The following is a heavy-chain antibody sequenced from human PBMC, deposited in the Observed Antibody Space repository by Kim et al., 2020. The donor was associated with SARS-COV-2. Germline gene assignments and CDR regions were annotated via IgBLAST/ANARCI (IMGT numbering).Heavy chain of an antibody. CDR1: GFNFDTYT. V-gene: IGHV3-23*01. D-gene: IGHD1-26*01. CDR2: VRGSGVNK. J-gene: IGHJ4*02. Sequence: GGSLRLSCVASGFNFDTYTMSWVRQAPGKGLEWLSGVRGSGVNKYYADSVKGRFTISRDNSKNTLYLQMNSLTVEDTAVYYCAKDQDRGSYYGDSWGRG. CDR3: AKDQDRGSYYGDS.